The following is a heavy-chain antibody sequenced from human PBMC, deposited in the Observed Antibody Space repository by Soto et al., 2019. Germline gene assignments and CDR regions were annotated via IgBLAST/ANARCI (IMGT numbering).Heavy chain of an antibody. D-gene: IGHD5-12*01. CDR1: GLKFGSYA. Sequence: RLSWGASGLKFGSYAVVWISQNTGKGLEWVANIKQDGSEKYYVDSVKGRFTISRDNAKNSLYLQMNSLRAEDTAVYYCARDGHGATWYYYNGMDVWGQGTTDTGSS. CDR3: ARDGHGATWYYYNGMDV. V-gene: IGHV3-7*03. J-gene: IGHJ6*02. CDR2: IKQDGSEK.